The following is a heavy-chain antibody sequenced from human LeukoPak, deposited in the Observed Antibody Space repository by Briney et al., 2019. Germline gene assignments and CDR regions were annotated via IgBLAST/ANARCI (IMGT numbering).Heavy chain of an antibody. V-gene: IGHV4-59*01. D-gene: IGHD3-22*01. CDR3: ARGQYYNDSSGYYSLLFDY. CDR2: IYYSGST. Sequence: SETLSLTCTVSGGSISSYYWSWIRQPPGKGLEWIGYIYYSGSTNYNPSLKSRVTISVDTSKNQFSLKLSSVTAADTAVYYCARGQYYNDSSGYYSLLFDYWGQGTLVTVSS. J-gene: IGHJ4*02. CDR1: GGSISSYY.